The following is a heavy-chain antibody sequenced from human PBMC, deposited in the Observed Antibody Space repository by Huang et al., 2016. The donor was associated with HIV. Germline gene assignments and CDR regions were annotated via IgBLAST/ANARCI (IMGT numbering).Heavy chain of an antibody. CDR2: INHRGST. CDR3: ARILMYYNSSGYGFDY. Sequence: QVQLQQWGAGLLKPSETLSLTCAVYGGSFSGYYWSWIRQPPGKGLEVIGEINHRGSTNYHPSLKIRVTISVDTSKNQFSLKLSSVTAADTAVYYCARILMYYNSSGYGFDYWGQGTLVTVSS. V-gene: IGHV4-34*01. J-gene: IGHJ4*02. D-gene: IGHD3-22*01. CDR1: GGSFSGYY.